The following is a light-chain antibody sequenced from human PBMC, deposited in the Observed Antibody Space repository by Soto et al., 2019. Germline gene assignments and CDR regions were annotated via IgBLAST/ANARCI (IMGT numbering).Light chain of an antibody. Sequence: QSALTQPASVSGSPGQSITFSCTGTSSDIGVYNYVSWYQQHPGKAPNLMIYEVNNRPSGVSNRFSGSKSGNTASLTISGLQAEDEADYYCSSYTTSNTYVFGTGTKLTVL. CDR2: EVN. J-gene: IGLJ1*01. CDR1: SSDIGVYNY. V-gene: IGLV2-14*01. CDR3: SSYTTSNTYV.